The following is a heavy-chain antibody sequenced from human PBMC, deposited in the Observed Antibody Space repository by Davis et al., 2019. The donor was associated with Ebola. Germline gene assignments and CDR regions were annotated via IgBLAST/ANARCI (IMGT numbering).Heavy chain of an antibody. D-gene: IGHD2-2*01. V-gene: IGHV3-23*01. J-gene: IGHJ6*03. Sequence: PGGSLRLSCAASGLDFSRSVLYWVRQAPGKGLEWVSASTESEADITYADSVKGRFTVSRDYSMNTVYLQCNSLRAEDTAVYYCARVPGGCSSTSCSRTYFYYYMDVWGKGTTVTVSS. CDR2: STESEADI. CDR1: GLDFSRSV. CDR3: ARVPGGCSSTSCSRTYFYYYMDV.